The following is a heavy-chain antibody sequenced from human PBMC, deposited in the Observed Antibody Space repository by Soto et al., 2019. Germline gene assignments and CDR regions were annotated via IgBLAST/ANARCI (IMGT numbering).Heavy chain of an antibody. Sequence: VQLVESGGGVVQPGRSLRLSCAASGFTFSSYAMHWVRQAPGKGLEWVAVISYDGSNKYYADSVKGRFTISRDNSKNTLYLQMNSLRAEDTAVYYCAREGQQLVSGNYYYGMDVWGQGTTVTVSS. CDR1: GFTFSSYA. D-gene: IGHD6-13*01. V-gene: IGHV3-30-3*01. CDR3: AREGQQLVSGNYYYGMDV. J-gene: IGHJ6*02. CDR2: ISYDGSNK.